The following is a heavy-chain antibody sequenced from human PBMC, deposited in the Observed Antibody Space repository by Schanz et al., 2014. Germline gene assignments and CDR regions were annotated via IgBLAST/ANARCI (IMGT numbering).Heavy chain of an antibody. CDR1: GFIFSSYA. CDR2: ISNDGSIK. Sequence: VQLVESGGGVVQFGRSLRLSCAASGFIFSSYAMHWVRQAPGKGLEWVALISNDGSIKYYADSVEGRFTISRDNSRNTLYLQMNSLRTEDTAVYYCASPSGYSDYGTYFDFWGQGTLVTVSS. D-gene: IGHD5-12*01. J-gene: IGHJ4*02. V-gene: IGHV3-30-3*02. CDR3: ASPSGYSDYGTYFDF.